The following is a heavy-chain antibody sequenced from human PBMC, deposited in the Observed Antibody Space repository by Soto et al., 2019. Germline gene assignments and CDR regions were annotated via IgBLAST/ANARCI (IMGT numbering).Heavy chain of an antibody. CDR1: GFTVGIND. CDR3: AKDGRGSGSHYNSFGY. CDR2: IYSNGTT. D-gene: IGHD3-10*01. J-gene: IGHJ4*02. V-gene: IGHV3-53*01. Sequence: EVQLVESGGGLIQPGGSMKLSCAASGFTVGINDMSWVRQAPGKGLEWVSLIYSNGTTKYADSVKGRFTVSRDNAKNTLYLQMNSLRAEDTAVYYCAKDGRGSGSHYNSFGYWGQGTLVTVSS.